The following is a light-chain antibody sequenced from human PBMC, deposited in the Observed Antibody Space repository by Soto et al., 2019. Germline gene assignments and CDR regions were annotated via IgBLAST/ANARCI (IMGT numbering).Light chain of an antibody. CDR1: QSIDTW. Sequence: DIPMTQSPSTLSASVGDTVTITCRASQSIDTWLAWHQQKPGRAPKLLISKASILESGVPSRFSGSGSGTDFTLTIIGLQPDAFVIYYCQQYISYRAFGKGTKVEI. CDR2: KAS. V-gene: IGKV1-5*03. J-gene: IGKJ1*01. CDR3: QQYISYRA.